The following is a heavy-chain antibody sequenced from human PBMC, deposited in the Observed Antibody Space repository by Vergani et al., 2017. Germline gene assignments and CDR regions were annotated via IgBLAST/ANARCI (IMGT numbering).Heavy chain of an antibody. CDR2: INHSGST. J-gene: IGHJ4*02. CDR3: ARLYDILTGSNFDY. V-gene: IGHV4-34*01. D-gene: IGHD3-9*01. CDR1: GGSFSGYY. Sequence: QVQLQQWGAGLLKPSETLSLTCAVYGGSFSGYYWSWIRQPPGKGLEWIGEINHSGSTNYNPSLKSRVTISVDTSKNQFSLKLSSVTAADTAVYYCARLYDILTGSNFDYWGQGTLVTVSS.